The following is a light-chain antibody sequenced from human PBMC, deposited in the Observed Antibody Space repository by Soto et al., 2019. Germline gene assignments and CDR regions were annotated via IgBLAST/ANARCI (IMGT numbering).Light chain of an antibody. V-gene: IGKV1-39*01. J-gene: IGKJ4*01. CDR2: AAS. CDR1: QSISSY. Sequence: DIQMTPYTSSLSASVGDRVTIPCRASQSISSYLNWYQQKPGKAPKLLIYAASSLQSGVPSRFSGSGSGTEFTLTISRLEPEDFAVYYCQQYGSSPLTFGGGGNV. CDR3: QQYGSSPLT.